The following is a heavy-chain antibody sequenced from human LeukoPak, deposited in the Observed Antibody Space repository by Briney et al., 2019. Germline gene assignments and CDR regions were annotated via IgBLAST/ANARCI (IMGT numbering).Heavy chain of an antibody. J-gene: IGHJ3*02. V-gene: IGHV5-51*01. CDR2: IYPRDSDI. D-gene: IGHD6-13*01. Sequence: ESLKISCKSSGYSFPNYWIGWVRQMPGKGLEWMGIIYPRDSDIRYSPSFQGQVTISADKSISIAYLQWSSLKASDTAMYYCASQAAGAHDAFHIWGQGTMVTVSS. CDR3: ASQAAGAHDAFHI. CDR1: GYSFPNYW.